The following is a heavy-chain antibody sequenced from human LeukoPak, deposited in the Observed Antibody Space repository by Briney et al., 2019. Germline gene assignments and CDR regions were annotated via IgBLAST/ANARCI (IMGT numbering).Heavy chain of an antibody. D-gene: IGHD3-9*01. J-gene: IGHJ6*02. Sequence: PSETLSLTCTVSGGSISSYYWSWIRQPPGKGLEWIGYIYYSGSTNYNPSLKSRVTISVDTSKNQFSLKLSSVTAADTAVYYCARDRSYDILTGYYEYYGMDVWGQGTTVTVSS. CDR2: IYYSGST. V-gene: IGHV4-59*01. CDR3: ARDRSYDILTGYYEYYGMDV. CDR1: GGSISSYY.